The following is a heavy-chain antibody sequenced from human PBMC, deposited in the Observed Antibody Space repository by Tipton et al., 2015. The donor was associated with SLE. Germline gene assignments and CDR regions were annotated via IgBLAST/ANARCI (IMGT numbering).Heavy chain of an antibody. Sequence: TLSLTCAVYGGSFSGYYWSWIRQPPGKGLEWIGEINHSGSTNYNPSLKSRVTISVDRSKNQFSLKLSSVTAADTAVYYCARGIYGGNLDYWGQGTLVTVSS. D-gene: IGHD4-23*01. V-gene: IGHV4-34*01. CDR1: GGSFSGYY. CDR3: ARGIYGGNLDY. CDR2: INHSGST. J-gene: IGHJ4*02.